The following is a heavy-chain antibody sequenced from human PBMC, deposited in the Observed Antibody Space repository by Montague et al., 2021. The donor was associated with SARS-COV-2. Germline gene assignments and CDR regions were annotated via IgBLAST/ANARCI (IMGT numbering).Heavy chain of an antibody. CDR1: GGSFSDYY. D-gene: IGHD3-22*01. J-gene: IGHJ2*01. CDR2: INHSGST. CDR3: ARGDPTITMILVVMTGAGWYFDL. Sequence: SETLSLTCAVYGGSFSDYYWSWIRQPPGKALEWIGEINHSGSTNYNPSLRSRVTISVDTSKNQFSLKLSAVTAADTAVYYCARGDPTITMILVVMTGAGWYFDLWGRGTLVTVSS. V-gene: IGHV4-34*01.